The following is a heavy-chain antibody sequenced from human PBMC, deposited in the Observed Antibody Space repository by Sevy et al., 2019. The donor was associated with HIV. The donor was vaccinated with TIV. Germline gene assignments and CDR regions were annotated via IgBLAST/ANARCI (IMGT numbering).Heavy chain of an antibody. CDR3: AGENAWGRGYS. V-gene: IGHV4-59*08. CDR1: GGSITSLY. Sequence: SQTPSLTCTVSGGSITSLYWNWIRHPPGTGLEWIANIYYNGHINYNPSLKGRVTLSLATSKNQFSLRLRSATAADTAMYYCAGENAWGRGYSWGQGTLVTVSS. CDR2: IYYNGHI. D-gene: IGHD1-26*01. J-gene: IGHJ4*02.